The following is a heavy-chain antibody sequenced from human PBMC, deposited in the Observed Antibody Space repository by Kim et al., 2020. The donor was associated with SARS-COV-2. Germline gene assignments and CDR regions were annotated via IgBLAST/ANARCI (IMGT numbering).Heavy chain of an antibody. V-gene: IGHV1-46*01. CDR2: IKTNDGAA. J-gene: IGHJ6*02. CDR3: ARAGSTGTMNRNIPFYYYPMDA. Sequence: ASVKVSCKASGYTVTENFIHWLRQAPGQGLEWMGIIKTNDGAASYAQKFQDRVTMTCDTSTRAVYMALSSLISEDTAVYYCARAGSTGTMNRNIPFYYYPMDAWGQGAPVTVSS. D-gene: IGHD4-17*01. CDR1: GYTVTENF.